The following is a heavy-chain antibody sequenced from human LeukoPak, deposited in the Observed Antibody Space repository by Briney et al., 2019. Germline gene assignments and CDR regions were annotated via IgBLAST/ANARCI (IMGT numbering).Heavy chain of an antibody. V-gene: IGHV3-23*01. J-gene: IGHJ6*02. D-gene: IGHD6-19*01. CDR3: AKETTPYSSGWFFMDYGMDV. CDR1: GFTFSSYA. Sequence: GSLRLSCAASGFTFSSYAMSWVRQAPGKGLEWVSAISGSGGSTYYADSVKGRFTISRDNSKNTLYLQMNSLRAEDTAVYYCAKETTPYSSGWFFMDYGMDVWGQGATVTVSS. CDR2: ISGSGGST.